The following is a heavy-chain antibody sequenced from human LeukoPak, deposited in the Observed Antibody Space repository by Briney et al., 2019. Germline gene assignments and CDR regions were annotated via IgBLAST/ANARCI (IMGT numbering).Heavy chain of an antibody. CDR1: GGSISSYY. Sequence: SETLSLTCTVSGGSISSYYWSWIRQPPGKGLEWIGYIYYSGSTNYNPSLKSRVTISVDTSKNQFSLKLSSVTAADTAVYYCASWVASITIFGVVIITLRYWGQGTLVTVSS. V-gene: IGHV4-59*01. CDR3: ASWVASITIFGVVIITLRY. D-gene: IGHD3-3*01. CDR2: IYYSGST. J-gene: IGHJ4*02.